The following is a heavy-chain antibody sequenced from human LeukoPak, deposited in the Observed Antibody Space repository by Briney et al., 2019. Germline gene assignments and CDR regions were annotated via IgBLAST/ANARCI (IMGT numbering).Heavy chain of an antibody. J-gene: IGHJ4*02. D-gene: IGHD4-23*01. CDR3: AKTKYGGNSYFDY. CDR1: GFTFSSYW. CDR2: ISGSGGST. Sequence: GGSLRLSCAASGFTFSSYWMSWVRQAPGKGLEWVSAISGSGGSTYYAASVKGRFTISRDNSKNTLYLQMNSLRAEDTAVYYCAKTKYGGNSYFDYWGQGTLVTVSS. V-gene: IGHV3-23*01.